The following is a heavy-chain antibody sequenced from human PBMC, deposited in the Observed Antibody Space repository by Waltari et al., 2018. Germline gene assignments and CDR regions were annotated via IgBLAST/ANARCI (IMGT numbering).Heavy chain of an antibody. CDR1: GGSISSHY. J-gene: IGHJ5*02. CDR2: IYYSGSN. V-gene: IGHV4-59*11. Sequence: QVQLQASGPGLVQPSETLSLTCTVSGGSISSHYWSWIRQPPGKGLEWIGYIYYSGSNNYNPSLKSRVTISVYTSKNQFYRKLSSVTAVDTAVDDCAGRHTCVGVIALWCQGTLVTGSS. D-gene: IGHD3-10*01. CDR3: AGRHTCVGVIAL.